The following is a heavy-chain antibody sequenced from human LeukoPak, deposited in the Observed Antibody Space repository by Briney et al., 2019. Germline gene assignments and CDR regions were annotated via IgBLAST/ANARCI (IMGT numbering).Heavy chain of an antibody. J-gene: IGHJ5*02. D-gene: IGHD3-10*01. CDR1: GFTFSSYA. CDR3: AKDKGSGSYLNWFDP. Sequence: SGGSLRLSCAASGFTFSSYAMSWVRQAPGKGLEWVSAISGSGGSTYYADSVKGRFTISRDNSKNTLYLQMNSLRAEDTAVYYCAKDKGSGSYLNWFDPWGQGTLVTVSS. CDR2: ISGSGGST. V-gene: IGHV3-23*01.